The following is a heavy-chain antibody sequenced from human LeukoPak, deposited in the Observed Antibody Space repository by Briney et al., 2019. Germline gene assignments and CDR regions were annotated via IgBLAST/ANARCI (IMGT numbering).Heavy chain of an antibody. CDR1: GFTFSSYA. D-gene: IGHD3-16*02. CDR2: ISASGGST. J-gene: IGHJ4*02. V-gene: IGHV3-23*01. CDR3: AKAQSMITFGGVIVIGPYYFDY. Sequence: PGGSLRLSCAASGFTFSSYAMSWVRQAPGQGLQWVSTISASGGSTYYADSVKGRFTISRDNSKNTLYLQMNSLRAEDTAVYYCAKAQSMITFGGVIVIGPYYFDYWGQGTLVTVSS.